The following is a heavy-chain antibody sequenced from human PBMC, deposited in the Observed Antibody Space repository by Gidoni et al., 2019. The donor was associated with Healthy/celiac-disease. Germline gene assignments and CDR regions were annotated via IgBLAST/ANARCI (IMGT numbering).Heavy chain of an antibody. CDR3: AKVYSSGWYVSFFDY. CDR2: IIGSGGST. J-gene: IGHJ4*02. V-gene: IGHV3-23*01. CDR1: GFTFSSYA. D-gene: IGHD6-19*01. Sequence: EVQLLESGGGLVQPGGSLRLPCAASGFTFSSYAMSWVRQAPGKGLEWVSAIIGSGGSTYYAYSVKGRFTISRDNSKNTLYLQMNSLRAEDTAVYYCAKVYSSGWYVSFFDYWGQGTLVTVSS.